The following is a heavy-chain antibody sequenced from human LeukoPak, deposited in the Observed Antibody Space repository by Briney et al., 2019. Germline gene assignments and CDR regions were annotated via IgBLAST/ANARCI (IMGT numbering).Heavy chain of an antibody. D-gene: IGHD6-19*01. J-gene: IGHJ4*02. V-gene: IGHV3-7*01. CDR3: ARDQWWQLIAVAITSYFDC. Sequence: PGGSLRLSCAASGFTFSTYWMSCVRQAPGKGLEWVANIKQDGSEKYYVDSVKGRFTISRDNAKNSLYLQMNSLRAEDTAVYYCARDQWWQLIAVAITSYFDCWGQGTLVTVSS. CDR2: IKQDGSEK. CDR1: GFTFSTYW.